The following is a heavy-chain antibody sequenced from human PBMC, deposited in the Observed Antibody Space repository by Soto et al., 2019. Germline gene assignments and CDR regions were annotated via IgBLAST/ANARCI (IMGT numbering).Heavy chain of an antibody. CDR3: AKGEGYEQLAPSDY. Sequence: EVQLLESGGGLVQPGGSLRLSCAASGFTFSSYAMSWVRQAPGKGLEWVSAISGSGGSTYYADSVKGRFTISRDNSKNTLDLQMNSLRAEDTAVYYCAKGEGYEQLAPSDYWGQGTLVTVSS. CDR1: GFTFSSYA. V-gene: IGHV3-23*01. D-gene: IGHD6-6*01. J-gene: IGHJ4*02. CDR2: ISGSGGST.